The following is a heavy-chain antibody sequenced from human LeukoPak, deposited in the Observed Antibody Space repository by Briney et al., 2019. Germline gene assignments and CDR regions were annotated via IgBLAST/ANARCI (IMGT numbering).Heavy chain of an antibody. CDR3: ARDLWGTTVTTDYFDS. CDR1: GFTFSSYR. CDR2: ISSSSSYI. D-gene: IGHD4-17*01. V-gene: IGHV3-21*01. Sequence: GGSLRLSCAASGFTFSSYRMNWVRQAPGKGLERVSSISSSSSYIYYADSVKGRFTISRDNAKNSLYLQMISLRAEDMAVYYCARDLWGTTVTTDYFDSWGQGTLVTVSS. J-gene: IGHJ4*02.